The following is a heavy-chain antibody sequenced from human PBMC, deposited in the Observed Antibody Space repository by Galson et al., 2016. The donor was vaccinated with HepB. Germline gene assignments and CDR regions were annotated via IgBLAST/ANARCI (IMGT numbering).Heavy chain of an antibody. CDR3: TTVGIALPNADH. V-gene: IGHV3-15*01. Sequence: SLRLSCAASGFTVTNAWMSWVRQAPGKGLEWVGRIRSKTDGGTTDYGAPMKGRITISRDDSKNTLYLQINNQKTEDTAVYYCTTVGIALPNADHWGQGTVVTVSS. D-gene: IGHD6-13*01. J-gene: IGHJ4*02. CDR2: IRSKTDGGTT. CDR1: GFTVTNAW.